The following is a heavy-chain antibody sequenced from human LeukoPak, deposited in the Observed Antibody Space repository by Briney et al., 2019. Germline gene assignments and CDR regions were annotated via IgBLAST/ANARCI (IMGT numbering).Heavy chain of an antibody. CDR2: ISSSSSYI. D-gene: IGHD2-15*01. CDR3: AREGYCSGGSCYSHDAFDI. Sequence: GGSLRLSCAASGFTFSSYSMTWVRQAPGKGLEWVSSISSSSSYIYYADSVKGRFTISRDNAKNSLYLQMNSLRAEDTAVYYCAREGYCSGGSCYSHDAFDIWGQGTMVTVSS. J-gene: IGHJ3*02. V-gene: IGHV3-21*01. CDR1: GFTFSSYS.